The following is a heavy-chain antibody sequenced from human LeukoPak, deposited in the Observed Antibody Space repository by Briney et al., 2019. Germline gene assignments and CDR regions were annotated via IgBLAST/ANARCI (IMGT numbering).Heavy chain of an antibody. V-gene: IGHV4-61*02. CDR1: GGSISSGSYY. J-gene: IGHJ4*02. CDR2: IYTSGST. CDR3: ARVSLVRGAPDCYFDY. D-gene: IGHD3-10*01. Sequence: SETLSLTRTVSGGSISSGSYYWSWIRQPAGKGLEWIGRIYTSGSTNYNPSLKSRVTMSVDTSKNQFSLKLSSVTAADTAVYYCARVSLVRGAPDCYFDYWGQGTLVTVSS.